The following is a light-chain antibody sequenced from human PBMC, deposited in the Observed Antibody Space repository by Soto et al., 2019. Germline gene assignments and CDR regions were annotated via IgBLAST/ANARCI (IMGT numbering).Light chain of an antibody. J-gene: IGKJ1*01. CDR3: QQSYSTPRT. Sequence: DIQMTQSPSTLSASVVDRFTITCLASQSISTWLAWYQQKPGKAPKLLIYDASSLESGVPSRFSGSGSGTEFTLTISSLQPEDFATYYCQQSYSTPRTFGQGTKVDIK. CDR2: DAS. CDR1: QSISTW. V-gene: IGKV1-5*01.